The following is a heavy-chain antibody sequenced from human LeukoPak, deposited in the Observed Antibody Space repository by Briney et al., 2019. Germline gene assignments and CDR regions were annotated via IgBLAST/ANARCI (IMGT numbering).Heavy chain of an antibody. J-gene: IGHJ4*02. D-gene: IGHD6-25*01. CDR2: INPNSGGT. Sequence: ASVKVSCKASGYTFSDYYIHWVRQAPGQGLEWMGWINPNSGGTHYAQKFQGRVTMTRATSISTAYMELSRLRSDDTAVYYYARAGWAAPRVHFASWGQGTLLTVSS. CDR1: GYTFSDYY. V-gene: IGHV1-2*02. CDR3: ARAGWAAPRVHFAS.